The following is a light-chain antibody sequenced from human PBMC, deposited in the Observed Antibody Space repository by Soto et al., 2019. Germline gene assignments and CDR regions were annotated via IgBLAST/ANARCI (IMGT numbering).Light chain of an antibody. V-gene: IGLV1-40*01. CDR3: QAYDYSLTAFV. CDR1: NPNLGAGYD. CDR2: GNR. Sequence: QSVLTQPPSVSGVPGQRVTISCTGNNPNLGAGYDVHWYQQLPGAAPKLVVFGNRNRPSGVPERFSGSKSGTSASLAITGLQAEDEADYYCQAYDYSLTAFVFGGGTQLTVL. J-gene: IGLJ3*02.